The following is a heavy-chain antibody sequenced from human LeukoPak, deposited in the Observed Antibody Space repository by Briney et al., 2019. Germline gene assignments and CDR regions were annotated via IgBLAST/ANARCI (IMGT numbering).Heavy chain of an antibody. CDR3: ARPKYYDFWSGYYRRVTYFDY. Sequence: PSETLSLTCAVYGGSFSGYYWSWIRQPPGKGLEWIGEINHSGSTNYNPSLKSRVTISVDTSKNQFSLKLSSVTAADTAVYYCARPKYYDFWSGYYRRVTYFDYWGQGTLVTVSS. V-gene: IGHV4-34*01. J-gene: IGHJ4*02. CDR2: INHSGST. D-gene: IGHD3-3*01. CDR1: GGSFSGYY.